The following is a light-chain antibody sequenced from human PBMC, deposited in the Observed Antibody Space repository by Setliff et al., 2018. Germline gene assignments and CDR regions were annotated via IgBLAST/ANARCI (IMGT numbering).Light chain of an antibody. J-gene: IGLJ2*01. CDR2: DVT. CDR1: TSDVGGNNY. CDR3: SSYTGSPGVV. Sequence: QSVLTQPASVSGSPGQSITISCTGSTSDVGGNNYVSWYRHHPGKAPELLIYDVTNRPSGISDRFSGSKSGNTASLTISGLQAEDDGDYYCSSYTGSPGVVFGGGTKVTVL. V-gene: IGLV2-14*01.